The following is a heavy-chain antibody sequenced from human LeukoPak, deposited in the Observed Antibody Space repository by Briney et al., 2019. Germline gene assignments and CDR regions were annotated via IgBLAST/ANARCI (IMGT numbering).Heavy chain of an antibody. CDR2: ISSSGSTI. J-gene: IGHJ4*02. CDR3: AREPGYGGNGGYFDY. D-gene: IGHD4-23*01. V-gene: IGHV3-48*03. Sequence: GGSLRLSCAASGFTFSSYEMNWVRQAPGKGLEGVSYISSSGSTIYYADSVKGRFTISRDNAKNSLYLQMNSLRAEDTAVYYCAREPGYGGNGGYFDYWGQGTLVTVSS. CDR1: GFTFSSYE.